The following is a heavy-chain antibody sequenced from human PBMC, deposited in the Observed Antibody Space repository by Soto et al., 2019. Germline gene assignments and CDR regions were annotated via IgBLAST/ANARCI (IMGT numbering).Heavy chain of an antibody. J-gene: IGHJ4*02. CDR2: IYNSGST. V-gene: IGHV4-59*01. D-gene: IGHD4-17*01. Sequence: ETLSLTCTVSGGSISSYYWSWIRQPPGKGLEWIGYIYNSGSTNYNPSLKSRVTIPVDTSKNQFSLKLSSVTAADTAVYYCAYGDSRGPFDSWGQGTLVTVSS. CDR1: GGSISSYY. CDR3: AYGDSRGPFDS.